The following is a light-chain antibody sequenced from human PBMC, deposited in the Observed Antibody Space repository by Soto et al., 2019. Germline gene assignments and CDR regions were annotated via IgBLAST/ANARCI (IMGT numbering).Light chain of an antibody. V-gene: IGLV2-23*02. CDR3: CSYGDTTTYV. CDR1: SSDVGGYDL. Sequence: QSALTQPASVSGSPGQSITISCTGTSSDVGGYDLVSWYQQHPGRAPNLMIYDVSQRPSGVSNRFSGSKSGNTASLTISGLQAEDEADYYCCSYGDTTTYVFGTGTQLTVL. CDR2: DVS. J-gene: IGLJ1*01.